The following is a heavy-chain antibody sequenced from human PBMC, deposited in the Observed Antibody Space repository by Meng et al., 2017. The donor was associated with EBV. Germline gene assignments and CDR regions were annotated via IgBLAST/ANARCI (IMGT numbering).Heavy chain of an antibody. J-gene: IGHJ4*02. D-gene: IGHD3-9*01. CDR2: IYYSGST. CDR1: GGSISSSSYY. V-gene: IGHV4-39*07. CDR3: ARAYGDDILTGYYHIDY. Sequence: QLQLQESGTGLVKPSETLSLTCTVSGGSISSSSYYWGWIRQPPGKGLEWIGSIYYSGSTYYNPSLKSRVTISVDTSKNQFSLKLSSVTAADTAVYYCARAYGDDILTGYYHIDYWGQGTLVTVSS.